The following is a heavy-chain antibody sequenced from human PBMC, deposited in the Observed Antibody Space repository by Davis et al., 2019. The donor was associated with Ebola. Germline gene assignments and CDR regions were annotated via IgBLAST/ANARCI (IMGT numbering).Heavy chain of an antibody. Sequence: MPGGSLRLSCAVSGGSISSSSYYWGWIRQPPGKGLEWIGSIYYSGSTYYNPSLKSRVTISVDKSKNQFSLKLSSVTAADTAVYYYARGYCSGGSCYGYYGMDVWGQGTTVTVSS. J-gene: IGHJ6*02. CDR3: ARGYCSGGSCYGYYGMDV. CDR1: GGSISSSSYY. D-gene: IGHD2-15*01. CDR2: IYYSGST. V-gene: IGHV4-39*07.